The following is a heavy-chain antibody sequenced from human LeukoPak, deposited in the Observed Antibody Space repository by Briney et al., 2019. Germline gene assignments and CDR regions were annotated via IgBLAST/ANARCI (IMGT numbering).Heavy chain of an antibody. J-gene: IGHJ4*02. CDR2: IRYDGSNK. Sequence: PGGSLRLSCAASGFTFSSYGMHWVRQAPGKGLEWVAFIRYDGSNKYYADSVKGRFTISRDNSKNTLYLQMNSLRAEDTAVYYCAIYCSSTSCCSDWEVDYWGQGTLVTVSS. V-gene: IGHV3-30*02. D-gene: IGHD2-2*01. CDR3: AIYCSSTSCCSDWEVDY. CDR1: GFTFSSYG.